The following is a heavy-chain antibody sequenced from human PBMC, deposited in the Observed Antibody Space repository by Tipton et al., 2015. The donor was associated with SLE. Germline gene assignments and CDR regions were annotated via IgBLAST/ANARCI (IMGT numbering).Heavy chain of an antibody. CDR3: AREGSYGPPDY. CDR1: GYSISSGYY. Sequence: TLSLTCAVSGYSISSGYYWGWIRQPPGKGLEWIGSIYHSGSTYYNSSLESRVTISVDTSKNHFSLKLNSVTAADTAVYYCAREGSYGPPDYWGQGTLVTVSS. D-gene: IGHD5-18*01. V-gene: IGHV4-38-2*02. CDR2: IYHSGST. J-gene: IGHJ4*02.